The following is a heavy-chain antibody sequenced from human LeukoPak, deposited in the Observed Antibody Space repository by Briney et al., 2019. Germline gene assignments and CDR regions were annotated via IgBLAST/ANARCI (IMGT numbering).Heavy chain of an antibody. CDR2: IYTSGST. Sequence: SETLSLTCAVYGGSFSSYYWSWIRQPAGKGLEWIGRIYTSGSTNYNPSLKSRVTISVDTSKNQFSLKLSSVTAADTAVYYCARGGPDYVWGSYRYKTDYWGQGTLVTVSS. CDR3: ARGGPDYVWGSYRYKTDY. V-gene: IGHV4-59*10. D-gene: IGHD3-16*02. J-gene: IGHJ4*02. CDR1: GGSFSSYY.